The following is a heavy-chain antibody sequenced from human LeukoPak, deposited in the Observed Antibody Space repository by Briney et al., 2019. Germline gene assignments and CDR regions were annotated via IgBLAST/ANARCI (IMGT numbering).Heavy chain of an antibody. CDR1: GGSISNYY. CDR2: IYYSGSI. V-gene: IGHV4-59*01. CDR3: ARGRTGSYYAADY. Sequence: PSGTLSLTCTVSGGSISNYYWSWIRQPPGKGLEWIGYIYYSGSINYNPSLKSRVTISVDTSKNQFSLKLSSVTAADTAVYYCARGRTGSYYAADYWGQGTLVTGSS. J-gene: IGHJ4*02. D-gene: IGHD1-26*01.